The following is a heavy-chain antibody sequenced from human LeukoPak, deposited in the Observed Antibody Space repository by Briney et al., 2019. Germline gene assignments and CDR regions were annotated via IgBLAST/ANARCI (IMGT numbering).Heavy chain of an antibody. D-gene: IGHD6-19*01. CDR3: ARDPSNSSGWYIYFDY. V-gene: IGHV1-18*01. CDR1: GYAFQRYG. J-gene: IGHJ4*02. Sequence: ASVKVSCKTSGYAFQRYGITWVRHAPGQGLECMVWISTYNGDTNYAQKFKGRVTMTTDTSTSTVYMELRSLRSDDTAVYYCARDPSNSSGWYIYFDYWGQGTLVTVSS. CDR2: ISTYNGDT.